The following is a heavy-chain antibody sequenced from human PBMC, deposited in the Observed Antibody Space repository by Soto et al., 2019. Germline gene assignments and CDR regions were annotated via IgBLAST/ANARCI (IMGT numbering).Heavy chain of an antibody. V-gene: IGHV6-1*01. Sequence: SQTLSLTCALSGDSVSSNSAAWNWIRQSPSRGLEWLGRTYYRSRWYNDYAVSVKSRIPVNPDTSKNQFSLHLNSVTPEDTAVYYCAGTTSLQWYYMDVWDKGTTVTVSS. CDR1: GDSVSSNSAA. J-gene: IGHJ6*03. CDR2: TYYRSRWYN. CDR3: AGTTSLQWYYMDV. D-gene: IGHD1-1*01.